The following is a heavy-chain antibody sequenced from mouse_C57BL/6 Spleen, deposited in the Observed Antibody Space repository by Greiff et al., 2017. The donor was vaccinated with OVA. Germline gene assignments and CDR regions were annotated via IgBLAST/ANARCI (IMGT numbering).Heavy chain of an antibody. CDR1: GYTFTSYT. D-gene: IGHD3-1*01. CDR2: INPSSGYT. J-gene: IGHJ4*01. Sequence: VQLVESGAELARPGASVKMSCKASGYTFTSYTMHWVKQRPGQGLEWIGYINPSSGYTKYNQKFKDKATLTADKSSSTAYMQLSSLTSEDSAVYYCAREDSGAMDYWGQGTSVTVSS. CDR3: AREDSGAMDY. V-gene: IGHV1-4*01.